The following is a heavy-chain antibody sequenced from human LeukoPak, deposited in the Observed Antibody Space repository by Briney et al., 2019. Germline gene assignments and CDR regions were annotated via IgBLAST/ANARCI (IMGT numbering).Heavy chain of an antibody. D-gene: IGHD3-9*01. CDR1: GFTFGDYA. J-gene: IGHJ3*02. Sequence: PGGSLRLSCTASGFTFGDYAMSWFRQAPGKGLEWVGFIRSKAYGGTTEYAASVKGRFTISRDDSKSIAYLQMNSLKTEDTAVYYCTREGILTGYYSDAFDIWGQGTMVTVSS. V-gene: IGHV3-49*03. CDR2: IRSKAYGGTT. CDR3: TREGILTGYYSDAFDI.